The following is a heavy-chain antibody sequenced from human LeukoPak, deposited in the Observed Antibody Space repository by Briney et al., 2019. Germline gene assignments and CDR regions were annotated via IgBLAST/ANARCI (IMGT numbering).Heavy chain of an antibody. D-gene: IGHD1-26*01. CDR3: ARGSLPSWFDP. V-gene: IGHV4-31*11. Sequence: SETLSLTCAVSGASISSFGYYWSWVRQHPGKGLEWIGCIYYSGSTYYNPSLKSRAAISVDTSKSHFSLKLSSVTAADTAVYFCARGSLPSWFDPWGQGTLVIVSS. CDR2: IYYSGST. J-gene: IGHJ5*02. CDR1: GASISSFGYY.